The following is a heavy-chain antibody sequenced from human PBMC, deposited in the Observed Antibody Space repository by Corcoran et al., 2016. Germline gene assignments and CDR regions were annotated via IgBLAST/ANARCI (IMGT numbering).Heavy chain of an antibody. CDR3: AREYYYDSSGYYKFAFDI. CDR2: INHSGST. D-gene: IGHD3-22*01. J-gene: IGHJ3*02. V-gene: IGHV4-34*01. CDR1: GGSFSGYY. Sequence: QVQLQQWGAGLLKPSETLSLTCAVYGGSFSGYYWSWIRQPPGKGLEWIGEINHSGSTNYNPSLKSRVTISVDTSKNQFSLKLSSVTAADTAVYYCAREYYYDSSGYYKFAFDIWGQGTMVTVSS.